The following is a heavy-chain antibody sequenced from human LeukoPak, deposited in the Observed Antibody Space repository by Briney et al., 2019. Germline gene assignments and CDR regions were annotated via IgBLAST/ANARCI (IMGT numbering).Heavy chain of an antibody. CDR2: IYYSGST. D-gene: IGHD3-9*01. CDR1: GGSISSYY. V-gene: IGHV4-59*01. J-gene: IGHJ4*02. Sequence: SETLSLTCTVSGGSISSYYWSWIRQPPGKGLEWIGYIYYSGSTNYNPSLKSRVTISVDTSKNHFSLKLSSVTAADTAVCYCALLTGYTRGLDYWGQGTLVTVSS. CDR3: ALLTGYTRGLDY.